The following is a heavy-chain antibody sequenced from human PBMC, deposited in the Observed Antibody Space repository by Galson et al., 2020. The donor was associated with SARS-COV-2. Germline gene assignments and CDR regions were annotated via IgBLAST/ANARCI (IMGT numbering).Heavy chain of an antibody. D-gene: IGHD3-10*01. V-gene: IGHV3-23*01. J-gene: IGHJ6*03. Sequence: GGSLRLSCTASGFSFNNFAMSWVRQAPGKGLEWVSVISGSGGTTFYIDSVKGRFTMSRDNSKNTVYLQMNSLSAEDTAVYFCAKDGAGSGAWGYYYYMDVWGEGTTVGVSS. CDR3: AKDGAGSGAWGYYYYMDV. CDR1: GFSFNNFA. CDR2: ISGSGGTT.